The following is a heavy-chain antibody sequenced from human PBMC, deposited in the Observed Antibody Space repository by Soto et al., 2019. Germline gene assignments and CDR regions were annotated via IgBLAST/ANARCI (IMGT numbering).Heavy chain of an antibody. V-gene: IGHV1-69*12. Sequence: QVQLVQSGAEVKKPGSSVKVSCKASGGTFSNYPISWVRQAPGQELEWMGGIIPIFGTVNYAQKFQGRVTITADESTSTAYMELSSLRSEDTAVYYCARGNHRWLQLWYFDLWGRGTLVTVSS. D-gene: IGHD5-12*01. CDR1: GGTFSNYP. CDR3: ARGNHRWLQLWYFDL. J-gene: IGHJ2*01. CDR2: IIPIFGTV.